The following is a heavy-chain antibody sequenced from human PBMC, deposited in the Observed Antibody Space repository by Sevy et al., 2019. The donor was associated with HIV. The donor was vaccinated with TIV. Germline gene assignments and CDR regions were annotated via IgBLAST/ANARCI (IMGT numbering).Heavy chain of an antibody. CDR3: ATTKDYYESSGYPFDY. D-gene: IGHD3-22*01. CDR2: FDPEDGET. J-gene: IGHJ4*02. Sequence: ASVKVSCKVSGYTLTQLSMNWVRQAPGKGLDWMGSFDPEDGETIYAQKFQGRVTMTEDRSTDTAYMDLSSLRSEDTAVYYCATTKDYYESSGYPFDYWGQGTLVTVSS. CDR1: GYTLTQLS. V-gene: IGHV1-24*01.